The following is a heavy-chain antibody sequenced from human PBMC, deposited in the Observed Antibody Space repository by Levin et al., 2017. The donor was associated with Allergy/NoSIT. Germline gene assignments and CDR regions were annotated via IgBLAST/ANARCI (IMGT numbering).Heavy chain of an antibody. Sequence: GGSLRLSCAASGFTFSDYNMNWVRQAPGKGLEWVSYISSSRSGIYYADSVKGRFTISRDNTRNSLYLQMNSLRAEDTAVYYCARDRALYTWGQGTLVTVSS. V-gene: IGHV3-48*01. D-gene: IGHD3-10*01. CDR3: ARDRALYT. CDR1: GFTFSDYN. J-gene: IGHJ5*02. CDR2: ISSSRSGI.